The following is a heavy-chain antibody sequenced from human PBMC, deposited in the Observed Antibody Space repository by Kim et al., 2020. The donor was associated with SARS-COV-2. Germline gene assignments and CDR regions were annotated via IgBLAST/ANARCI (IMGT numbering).Heavy chain of an antibody. CDR3: ARVFGVSAFDI. D-gene: IGHD3-10*01. CDR1: GGSISSYY. V-gene: IGHV4-59*01. J-gene: IGHJ3*02. CDR2: IYYSGST. Sequence: GSLSLTCTVSGGSISSYYWSWIRQPPGKGLEWIGYIYYSGSTNYNPSLKSRVTISVDTSKNQFSLKLSSVTAADTAVYYCARVFGVSAFDIWGQGTMVTVSS.